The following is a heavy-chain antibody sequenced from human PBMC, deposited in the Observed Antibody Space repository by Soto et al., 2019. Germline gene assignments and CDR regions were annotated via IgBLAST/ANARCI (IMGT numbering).Heavy chain of an antibody. J-gene: IGHJ4*02. V-gene: IGHV3-30*18. CDR1: GFTFSNYG. D-gene: IGHD3-10*02. Sequence: RRLSCAASGFTFSNYGMHWVRQAPDRGLEWLTYISYDGSITHFAGSVRGRFTVSRDNSKNTLYLQMNSLRAEDTAVYYCAKQPSECSVICYFDYWGQGTLVTVSS. CDR2: ISYDGSIT. CDR3: AKQPSECSVICYFDY.